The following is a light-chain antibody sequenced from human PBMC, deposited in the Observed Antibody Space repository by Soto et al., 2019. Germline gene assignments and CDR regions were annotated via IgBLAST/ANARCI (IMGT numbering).Light chain of an antibody. CDR3: QQYGSSGT. Sequence: EIVLTQSPATLSLSPGERATLSCRASQSVSDNYLAWYQQKPGQAPRPLIYGASNRATGIPDRLSGSGSGTDFTLTISRMEPEDFAVYYCQQYGSSGTFGQGTKVDIK. V-gene: IGKV3-20*01. CDR1: QSVSDNY. CDR2: GAS. J-gene: IGKJ1*01.